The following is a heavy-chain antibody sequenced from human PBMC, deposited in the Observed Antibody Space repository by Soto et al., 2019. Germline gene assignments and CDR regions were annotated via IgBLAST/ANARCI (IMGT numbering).Heavy chain of an antibody. CDR1: GGSFSGYY. V-gene: IGHV4-34*01. CDR2: INHSGST. Sequence: SETLSLTCAVYGGSFSGYYWSWIRQPPGKGLEWIGEINHSGSTNYNPSLKSRVTISVDTSKNQFSLKLSSVTAADTAVYYCARGLGYYDSSGPGTYYGRDVWGQGTTVSVSS. J-gene: IGHJ6*02. CDR3: ARGLGYYDSSGPGTYYGRDV. D-gene: IGHD3-22*01.